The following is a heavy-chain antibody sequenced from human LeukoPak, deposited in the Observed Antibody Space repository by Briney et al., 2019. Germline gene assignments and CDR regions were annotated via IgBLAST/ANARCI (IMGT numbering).Heavy chain of an antibody. CDR2: ISYDGSNK. CDR3: AKDARYGSGFVYYGMDV. CDR1: GFTFSSYG. J-gene: IGHJ6*04. D-gene: IGHD3-10*01. V-gene: IGHV3-30*18. Sequence: GGSLRLSCAASGFTFSSYGMHWVRQAPGKGREWVAVISYDGSNKYYADSVKGRFTISRDNSKNTLYLQMNSLRAEDTAVYYCAKDARYGSGFVYYGMDVWGKGTTVTVSS.